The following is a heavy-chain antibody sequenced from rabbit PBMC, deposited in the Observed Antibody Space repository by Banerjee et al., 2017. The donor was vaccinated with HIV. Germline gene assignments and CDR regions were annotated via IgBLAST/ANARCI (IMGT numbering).Heavy chain of an antibody. CDR3: ATSTYVDYGPTTINL. CDR1: GFSFSSGYD. J-gene: IGHJ4*01. V-gene: IGHV1S40*01. Sequence: QQLVESGGGLVKPGASLTLTCKASGFSFSSGYDMCWVRQAPGKGLEWIAYIAPNYDKTYYASWAKGRFTISKTSSTTATLQMTSLTAADMATYFCATSTYVDYGPTTINLWGQGTLVTVS. CDR2: IAPNYDKT. D-gene: IGHD2-1*01.